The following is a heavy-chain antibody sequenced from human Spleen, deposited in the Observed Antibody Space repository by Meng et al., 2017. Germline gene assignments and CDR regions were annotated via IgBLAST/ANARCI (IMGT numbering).Heavy chain of an antibody. V-gene: IGHV3-48*03. CDR3: ARDSSGFDY. CDR2: ISSGGSAI. CDR1: GFTFSTYE. J-gene: IGHJ4*02. D-gene: IGHD3-22*01. Sequence: GGSLRLSCAASGFTFSTYEMIWVRQAPGKGLEWVSYISSGGSAIYYADSVKGRFTISRDNAKNALYLQMNSLRAEDTALYYCARDSSGFDYWGQGILVTVSS.